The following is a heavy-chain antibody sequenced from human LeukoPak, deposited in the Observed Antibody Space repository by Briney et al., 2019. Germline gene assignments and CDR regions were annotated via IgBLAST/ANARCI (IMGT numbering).Heavy chain of an antibody. CDR3: AREVVIQRNWFDP. Sequence: SQTLSLTCTVSGGSISSGSYYWSWIRQPPGKGREWIGRIYTSGSTNYNPSRKSRVTISVDTSKNQFSLKLSSVTAADTAVYYCAREVVIQRNWFDPWGQGTLVTVSS. D-gene: IGHD3-22*01. J-gene: IGHJ5*02. V-gene: IGHV4-61*02. CDR1: GGSISSGSYY. CDR2: IYTSGST.